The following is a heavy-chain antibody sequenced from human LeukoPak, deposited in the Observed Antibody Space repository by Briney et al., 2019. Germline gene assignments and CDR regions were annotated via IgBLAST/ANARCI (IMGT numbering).Heavy chain of an antibody. CDR1: GFTFSDYY. CDR3: ARELLWFGERAADY. D-gene: IGHD3-10*01. J-gene: IGHJ4*02. CDR2: ISSSSSTI. V-gene: IGHV3-48*01. Sequence: GGSLRLSCAASGFTFSDYYMNWVRQAPGKGLEWVSYISSSSSTIYYADSVKGRFTISRDNAKNSLYLQMNSLRAEDTAVYYCARELLWFGERAADYWGQGTLVTVSS.